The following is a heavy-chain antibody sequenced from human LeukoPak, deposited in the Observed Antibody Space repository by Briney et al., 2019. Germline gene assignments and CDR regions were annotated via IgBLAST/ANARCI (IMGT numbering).Heavy chain of an antibody. D-gene: IGHD1-26*01. Sequence: GESLKISCKGSGYSFSTYWIGWVRQMPGKGLEWMGIIYPGDSDTRYSPSFQGQVTISADKSISTAYLQWSSLRASDTAMYCCARHLGMVGATRDAFDLWGQGTMVAVSS. CDR2: IYPGDSDT. J-gene: IGHJ3*01. CDR3: ARHLGMVGATRDAFDL. CDR1: GYSFSTYW. V-gene: IGHV5-51*01.